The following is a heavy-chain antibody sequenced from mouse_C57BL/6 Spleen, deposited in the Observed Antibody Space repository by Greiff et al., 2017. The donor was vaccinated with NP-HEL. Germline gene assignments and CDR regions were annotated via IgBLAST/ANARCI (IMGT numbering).Heavy chain of an antibody. CDR3: ARGDYGNEDY. D-gene: IGHD2-1*01. CDR1: GFTFSSYA. V-gene: IGHV5-4*03. J-gene: IGHJ2*01. CDR2: ISDGGSYT. Sequence: EVKLMESGGGLVQPGGSLKLSCAASGFTFSSYAMSWVRQTPEKRLAWVATISDGGSYTYYPDNVKGRFTISRDNAKNNLYLQMSHLKSEDTAMYYCARGDYGNEDYWGQGTTLTVSS.